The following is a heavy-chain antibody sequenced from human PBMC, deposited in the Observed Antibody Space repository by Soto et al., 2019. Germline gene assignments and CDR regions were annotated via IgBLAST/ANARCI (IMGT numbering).Heavy chain of an antibody. CDR2: ISYDGSNK. J-gene: IGHJ3*02. Sequence: QVQLVESGGGVVQPGRSLRLSCAASGFTFSSYCMHCVRQAPGKGLEWVAVISYDGSNKYYADSVKGRLTISRDNSKNTLYLQMNSLRAEDTAVYYCANWPGVTMVRGPIWGQGTMVTVSS. D-gene: IGHD3-10*01. V-gene: IGHV3-30*18. CDR3: ANWPGVTMVRGPI. CDR1: GFTFSSYC.